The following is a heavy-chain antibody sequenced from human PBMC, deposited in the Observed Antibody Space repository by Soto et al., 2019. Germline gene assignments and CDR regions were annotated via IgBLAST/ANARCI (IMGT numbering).Heavy chain of an antibody. CDR2: IIPIFGTP. CDR3: ARGLECRGYCLDKPTWFAP. Sequence: QVQLVQSGAEVKKPGSSVKVSCKASGGTFSTYTFSWVRQAPGQGLEWMGRIIPIFGTPYYAQKFQGRVTITADKSTSTVYMELSSLRSDDTAVYFCARGLECRGYCLDKPTWFAPWGQGTRVTVSS. D-gene: IGHD2-15*01. J-gene: IGHJ5*02. V-gene: IGHV1-69*06. CDR1: GGTFSTYT.